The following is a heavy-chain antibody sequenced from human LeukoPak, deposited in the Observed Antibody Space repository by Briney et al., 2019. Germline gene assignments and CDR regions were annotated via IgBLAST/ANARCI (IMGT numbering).Heavy chain of an antibody. Sequence: ASVKVSCKASGGTFSSYAISWVRQAPGQGLEWMGRIIPILGIANYAQKFQGRVTITADKSTSTAYMELSSLRSEDTAVYYCAHGSILTGYYFPFDYWGQGTLVTVSS. CDR2: IIPILGIA. CDR3: AHGSILTGYYFPFDY. CDR1: GGTFSSYA. J-gene: IGHJ4*02. D-gene: IGHD3-9*01. V-gene: IGHV1-69*04.